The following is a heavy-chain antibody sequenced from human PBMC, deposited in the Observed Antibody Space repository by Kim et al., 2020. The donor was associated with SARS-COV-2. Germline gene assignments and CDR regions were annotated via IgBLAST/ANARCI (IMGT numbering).Heavy chain of an antibody. CDR1: DGSINSIAYY. CDR2: VHNGGNT. J-gene: IGHJ5*01. CDR3: ARLQRTT. V-gene: IGHV4-39*01. Sequence: SETLCLTCTVSDGSINSIAYYWVCVRQPPGMGLEYIGSVHNGGNTYYNSSLKSRLTVSLDTSKTQFSLKLSPVTAADTAVYFCARLQRTTWG.